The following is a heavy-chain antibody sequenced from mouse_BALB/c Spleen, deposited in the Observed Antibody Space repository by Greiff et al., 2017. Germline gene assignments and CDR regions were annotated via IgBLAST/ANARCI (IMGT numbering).Heavy chain of an antibody. Sequence: EVQRVESGGGLVQPGGSLKLSCAASGFTFSSYGMSWVRQTPDKRLELVATINSNGGSTYYPDSVKGRFTISRDNAKNTLYLQMSSLKSEDTAMYYCAREGYDGGYAMDYWGQGTSVTVSS. CDR3: AREGYDGGYAMDY. J-gene: IGHJ4*01. CDR2: INSNGGST. D-gene: IGHD2-2*01. V-gene: IGHV5-6-3*01. CDR1: GFTFSSYG.